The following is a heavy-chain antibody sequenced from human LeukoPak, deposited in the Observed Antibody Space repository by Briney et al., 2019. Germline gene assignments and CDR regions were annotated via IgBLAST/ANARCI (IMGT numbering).Heavy chain of an antibody. CDR1: GGSISSGDYY. Sequence: SETLSLTCTVSGGSISSGDYYWSWIRQPPGKGLEWIGYIYYSGSTYYNPSLKSRVTISVDTSKTQFSLKLSSVTAADTAVYYCARATYYDFWSGFGIPRYYYYYMDVWGKGTTVTVSS. D-gene: IGHD3-3*01. CDR2: IYYSGST. CDR3: ARATYYDFWSGFGIPRYYYYYMDV. V-gene: IGHV4-30-4*02. J-gene: IGHJ6*03.